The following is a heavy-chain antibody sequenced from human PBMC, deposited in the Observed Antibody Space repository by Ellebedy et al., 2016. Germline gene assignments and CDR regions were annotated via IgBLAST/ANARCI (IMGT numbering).Heavy chain of an antibody. CDR1: GGSFSGYY. J-gene: IGHJ4*02. CDR2: IYYSGST. V-gene: IGHV4-34*01. D-gene: IGHD3-22*01. CDR3: ARRLSYYDSSGYFDY. Sequence: SETLSLXXAVYGGSFSGYYWSWIRQPPGKGLEWIGSIYYSGSTYYNPSLKSRVTISLDTSKNQFSLNLNSVTAADTAVYYCARRLSYYDSSGYFDYWGQGTLVTVSS.